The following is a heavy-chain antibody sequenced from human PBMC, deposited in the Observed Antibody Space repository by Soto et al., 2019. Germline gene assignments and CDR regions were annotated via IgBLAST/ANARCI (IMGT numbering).Heavy chain of an antibody. CDR2: INAYNGNT. V-gene: IGHV1-18*01. Sequence: QVQLVQSGAEVKKPGASVKVSCKASGYTFTSYGISWVRQAPGQGLEWMGWINAYNGNTNYAQKRXGXLTMTTDTSTSTAYMELRSLRSDDTAVFYCARDPVAGTYFDYWGQGTLVTVSS. D-gene: IGHD6-19*01. CDR3: ARDPVAGTYFDY. CDR1: GYTFTSYG. J-gene: IGHJ4*02.